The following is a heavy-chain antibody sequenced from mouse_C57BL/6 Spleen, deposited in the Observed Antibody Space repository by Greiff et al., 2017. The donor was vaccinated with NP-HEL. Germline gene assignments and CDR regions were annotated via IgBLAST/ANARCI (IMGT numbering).Heavy chain of an antibody. V-gene: IGHV1-4*01. CDR1: GYTFTSYT. D-gene: IGHD2-10*01. CDR2: INPSSGYT. Sequence: VQLQQSGAELARPGASVKMSCKASGYTFTSYTMHWVNQRPGQGLEWIGYINPSSGYTKYNQKFKDKATLTADKSSSTAYMQLSSLTSEDSAVYDCARDAYYYAMDYWGQGTSVTVSS. CDR3: ARDAYYYAMDY. J-gene: IGHJ4*01.